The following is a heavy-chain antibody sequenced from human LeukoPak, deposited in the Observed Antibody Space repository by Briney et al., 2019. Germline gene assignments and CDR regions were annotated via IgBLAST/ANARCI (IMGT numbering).Heavy chain of an antibody. CDR3: ARDPVSTAARGSWFDP. V-gene: IGHV1-2*02. CDR1: GYTCTGYY. J-gene: IGHJ5*02. CDR2: INPNSGGT. Sequence: ASVKVSGKASGYTCTGYYMHWVRQAPGQGLEWMGWINPNSGGTNYAQKFQGRVTMTRDTSISTAYMELSRLRSDDTAVYYCARDPVSTAARGSWFDPWGQGTLVTVSS. D-gene: IGHD6-6*01.